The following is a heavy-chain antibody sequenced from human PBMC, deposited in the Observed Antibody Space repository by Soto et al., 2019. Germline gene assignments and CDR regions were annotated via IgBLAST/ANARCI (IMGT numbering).Heavy chain of an antibody. CDR3: AKEGGGESYPAIHD. D-gene: IGHD1-26*01. Sequence: QVQLVESGGGVVQPGRSLRLSCAASGFTFSTYGMHWVRQAPGMGLEWVAVISFDGANKYHADSVKGRFTISRDNSKNTLYLQMDSLRSEDTAVYYCAKEGGGESYPAIHDWGQGTLVTVSS. J-gene: IGHJ4*02. CDR1: GFTFSTYG. CDR2: ISFDGANK. V-gene: IGHV3-30*18.